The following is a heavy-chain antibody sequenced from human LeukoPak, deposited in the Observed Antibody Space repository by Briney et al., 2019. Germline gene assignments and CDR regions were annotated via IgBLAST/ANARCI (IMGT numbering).Heavy chain of an antibody. V-gene: IGHV4-61*01. CDR3: ARVSSGWYNMDV. J-gene: IGHJ6*03. Sequence: SETLSLTCTVSGGSISSTSYYWSWIRQPPGKGLEWIGYIYYSGSTNYNPSLKSRVTISVDTSKNQFSLKLSSVTAADTAVYYCARVSSGWYNMDVWGKGTTVTISS. CDR1: GGSISSTSYY. CDR2: IYYSGST. D-gene: IGHD6-19*01.